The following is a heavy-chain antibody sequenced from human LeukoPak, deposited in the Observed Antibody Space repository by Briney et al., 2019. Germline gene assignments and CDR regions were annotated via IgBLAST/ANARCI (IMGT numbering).Heavy chain of an antibody. CDR3: AITASQWGY. J-gene: IGHJ4*02. D-gene: IGHD1-26*01. CDR2: ISTSGGST. Sequence: GGTPRLSCAASGFTFSSNCMSWGRQAPGRGLEWVSAISTSGGSTYYADSVKGRFTISRDNSKSTLYLQMNTLRAEDKAVYFCAITASQWGYWGQGTLVTVSS. CDR1: GFTFSSNC. V-gene: IGHV3-23*01.